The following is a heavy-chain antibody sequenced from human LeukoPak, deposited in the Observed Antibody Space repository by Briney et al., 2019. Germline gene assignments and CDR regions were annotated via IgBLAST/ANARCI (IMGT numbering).Heavy chain of an antibody. CDR2: ISYSSGSI. Sequence: GGSLRLSCAASGFTFDEYAMHWVWQAPGKGLEWVSGISYSSGSIGYVDSVKGRFTISRDNAKNSLYLQMNSLRVEDTALYYCAKDRGGSSELGDAFDVWGQGTMVRVSS. V-gene: IGHV3-9*01. CDR3: AKDRGGSSELGDAFDV. J-gene: IGHJ3*01. CDR1: GFTFDEYA. D-gene: IGHD1-26*01.